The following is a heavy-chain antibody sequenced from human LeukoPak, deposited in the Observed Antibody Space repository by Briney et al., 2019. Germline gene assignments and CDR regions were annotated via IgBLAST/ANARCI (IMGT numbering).Heavy chain of an antibody. CDR1: GFTFSSYS. D-gene: IGHD6-13*01. CDR3: ARVGGIAAAGTVFDY. Sequence: GGSLRLSCAASGFTFSSYSMNWVRQAPGKGLEWVSSISSSSSYIYYADSVKGRFTISRDNAKNSLYLQMNSLRAEDTAVYYCARVGGIAAAGTVFDYWGQGTLVTVSS. J-gene: IGHJ4*02. CDR2: ISSSSSYI. V-gene: IGHV3-21*01.